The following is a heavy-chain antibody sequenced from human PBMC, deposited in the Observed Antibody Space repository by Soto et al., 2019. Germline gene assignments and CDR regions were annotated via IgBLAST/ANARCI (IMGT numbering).Heavy chain of an antibody. Sequence: QLQLQESGPGLVKPSETLSLTCTVSGGSISSSSYYWGWIRQPPGKGLEWIGSIYYSGSTYYNPSLKSRVTISVDTSKNQFSLKLSSVTAADTAVYYCARHLRSEVAATRAGDYYYYGMDVWGQGTTVTVSS. CDR3: ARHLRSEVAATRAGDYYYYGMDV. D-gene: IGHD2-15*01. CDR1: GGSISSSSYY. J-gene: IGHJ6*02. CDR2: IYYSGST. V-gene: IGHV4-39*01.